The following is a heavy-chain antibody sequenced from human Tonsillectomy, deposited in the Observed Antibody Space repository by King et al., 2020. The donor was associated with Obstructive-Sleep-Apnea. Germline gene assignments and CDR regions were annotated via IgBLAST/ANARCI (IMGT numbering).Heavy chain of an antibody. Sequence: QLQESGPGLVKPSGTLSLTCAVSGGSISSSNWLSWVRQPPGKVLEWIGEIYHSGSTNYNPSLQSRVTISVDKSKNPFSLKLSSVTAADTAVYYCARDRYYDILTGYYNVRAFDIWGQGTMVTVSS. J-gene: IGHJ3*02. CDR3: ARDRYYDILTGYYNVRAFDI. D-gene: IGHD3-9*01. V-gene: IGHV4-4*02. CDR2: IYHSGST. CDR1: GGSISSSNW.